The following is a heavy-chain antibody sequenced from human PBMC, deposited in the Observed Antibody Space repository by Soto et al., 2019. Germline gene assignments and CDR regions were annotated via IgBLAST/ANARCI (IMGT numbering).Heavy chain of an antibody. V-gene: IGHV4-39*01. CDR1: GGSISSSSYY. J-gene: IGHJ6*02. Sequence: SETRSLTCTVSGGSISSSSYYWGWIRHPPGKGLEWIGSIYYSGSTYYNPSLKSRVTISVDTSKNQFSLKLSSVTAADTAVYYCASATRSYDFWSGYYLNGMDVWGQGTTVTVSS. CDR3: ASATRSYDFWSGYYLNGMDV. D-gene: IGHD3-3*01. CDR2: IYYSGST.